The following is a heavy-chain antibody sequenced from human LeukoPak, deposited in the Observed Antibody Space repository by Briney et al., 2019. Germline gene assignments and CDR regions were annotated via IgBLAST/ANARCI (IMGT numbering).Heavy chain of an antibody. CDR2: IYPADSDT. J-gene: IGHJ4*02. D-gene: IGHD3-22*01. Sequence: GESLKISCEGSGYSFPNYWIGWVRQMPGKGVEWMAIIYPADSDTRYSPSFQGQVTISADKPISTAYLQWSSLKASDTAMYYCARWSSDSRGYYYFLEFWGQGTLVTVSS. CDR3: ARWSSDSRGYYYFLEF. V-gene: IGHV5-51*04. CDR1: GYSFPNYW.